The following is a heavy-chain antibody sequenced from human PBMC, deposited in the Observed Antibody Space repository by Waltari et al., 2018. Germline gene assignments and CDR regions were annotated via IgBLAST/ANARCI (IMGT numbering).Heavy chain of an antibody. CDR2: INHSGRT. Sequence: QVQLQQWGAGLLKPSETLSLTCAVYGGSFSGYYWSWIRQPPGKGLEWIGEINHSGRTNYNPSLKSRVTISVDTSKNQFALKLSSVTAADTAVYYCAREGSGYCSGGSCYSFDYWGQGTLVTVSS. CDR1: GGSFSGYY. CDR3: AREGSGYCSGGSCYSFDY. J-gene: IGHJ4*02. V-gene: IGHV4-34*01. D-gene: IGHD2-15*01.